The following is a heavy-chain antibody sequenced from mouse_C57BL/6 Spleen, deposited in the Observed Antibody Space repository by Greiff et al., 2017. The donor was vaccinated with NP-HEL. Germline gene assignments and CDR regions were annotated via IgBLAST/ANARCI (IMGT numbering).Heavy chain of an antibody. CDR1: GYTFTSYW. V-gene: IGHV1-69*01. CDR2: IDPSDSYT. CDR3: ARSRGTGLYAMDY. Sequence: VQLQQSGAELVMPGASVKLSCKASGYTFTSYWMHWVKQRPGQGLEWIGEIDPSDSYTNYNQKFKGKSTLTVDKSSSTAYMQLSSLTSEDSAVYYCARSRGTGLYAMDYWGQGTSFTVSS. D-gene: IGHD4-1*01. J-gene: IGHJ4*01.